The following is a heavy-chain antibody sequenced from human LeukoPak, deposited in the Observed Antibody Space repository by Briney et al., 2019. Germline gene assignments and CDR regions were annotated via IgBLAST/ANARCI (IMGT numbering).Heavy chain of an antibody. Sequence: ASVKVSCKASGYNFFSYGITWVRQAPGQGLEWMGWVSAYADNTNYVQKFQGRVTMTTDTSTSTAYMELRSLRSDDTAVYYCARHCIGCHGFDSWGQGTLVTVSS. J-gene: IGHJ4*02. CDR1: GYNFFSYG. D-gene: IGHD1-26*01. V-gene: IGHV1-18*01. CDR3: ARHCIGCHGFDS. CDR2: VSAYADNT.